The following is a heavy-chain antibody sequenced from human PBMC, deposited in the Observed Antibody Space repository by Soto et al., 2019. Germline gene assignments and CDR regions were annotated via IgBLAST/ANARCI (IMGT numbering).Heavy chain of an antibody. CDR3: ARDKITGLFDY. V-gene: IGHV4-34*01. CDR1: VGSLSGYY. Sequence: PSETLSLTCAVYVGSLSGYYWTWIRQPPGTGLEWIGEINHSGSTNYNPSLKSRVTISVDTSKNQFSLKLTSVTAADTAVYYCARDKITGLFDYWGQGTLVTVSS. D-gene: IGHD2-8*02. CDR2: INHSGST. J-gene: IGHJ4*02.